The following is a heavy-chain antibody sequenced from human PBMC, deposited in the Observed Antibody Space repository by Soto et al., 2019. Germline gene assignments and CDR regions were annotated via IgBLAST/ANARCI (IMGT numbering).Heavy chain of an antibody. CDR2: ISGSGDST. V-gene: IGHV3-23*01. J-gene: IGHJ4*02. D-gene: IGHD6-19*01. Sequence: EVQLLESGGGLVQPGGSLRLSCAASGFSFSSYAMNWVRQAPGRGLEWVSVISGSGDSTYYADSVKGRFTISRDNSKNTLYLQMISLRAEDTAVDYCARRGSGRYFDYWGQGTLVIVSS. CDR1: GFSFSSYA. CDR3: ARRGSGRYFDY.